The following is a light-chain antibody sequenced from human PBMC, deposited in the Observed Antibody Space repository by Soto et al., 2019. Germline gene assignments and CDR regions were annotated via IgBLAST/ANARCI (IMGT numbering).Light chain of an antibody. J-gene: IGKJ1*01. V-gene: IGKV3-11*01. CDR2: DTS. CDR1: QTVRNNY. CDR3: HQRKSWTRT. Sequence: EFVWTQSPGTMSLSPGKRATLSCWASQTVRNNYLAWYQQKPGQAPRLLIYDTSNRATGIPARFSGSGSGTDFTLTISSLENEDFAVYYCHQRKSWTRTFGQGTKVDIK.